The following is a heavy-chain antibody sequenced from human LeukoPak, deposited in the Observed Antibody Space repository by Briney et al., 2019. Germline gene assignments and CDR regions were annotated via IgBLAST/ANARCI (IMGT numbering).Heavy chain of an antibody. CDR1: GGSISSSSYY. J-gene: IGHJ4*02. CDR3: ARARRNDWLALNFDF. Sequence: KPSETLSLTCTVSGGSISSSSYYWGWIRQPPGKGLEWIGSIYYSGSTYYNPSLKSRVTISVDTSKNQFSLKLSSVTAADTAVYYCARARRNDWLALNFDFWGQGTLVTVSS. D-gene: IGHD3-9*01. V-gene: IGHV4-39*07. CDR2: IYYSGST.